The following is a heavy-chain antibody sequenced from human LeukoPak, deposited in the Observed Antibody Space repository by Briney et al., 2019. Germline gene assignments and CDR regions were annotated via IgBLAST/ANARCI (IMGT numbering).Heavy chain of an antibody. V-gene: IGHV3-21*06. J-gene: IGHJ4*02. Sequence: GGSLRLSCAASGFTFSSYEMNWVRQAPGKGLEWVSSVSNSGDYIHYADSVKGRFTISRDNSKNSLYLQVNSLRAEDTAVYYCARALIGYYFDYWGQGTLVTVSS. CDR1: GFTFSSYE. CDR2: VSNSGDYI. CDR3: ARALIGYYFDY. D-gene: IGHD2-8*01.